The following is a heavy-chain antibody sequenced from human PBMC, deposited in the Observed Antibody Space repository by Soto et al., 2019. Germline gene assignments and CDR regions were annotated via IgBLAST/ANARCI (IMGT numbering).Heavy chain of an antibody. J-gene: IGHJ4*02. D-gene: IGHD5-18*01. CDR1: GYTFTSYG. V-gene: IGHV1-18*01. CDR3: AIFITVDTAMVIGRYYFDY. CDR2: ISAYNGNT. Sequence: QVQLVQSGAEVKKPGASVKVSCKASGYTFTSYGISWVRQAPGQGLEWMGWISAYNGNTNYAQKLQGRVTMTTDTSTRTAYMELRSLRSDDTAVYYCAIFITVDTAMVIGRYYFDYWGQGTLVTVSS.